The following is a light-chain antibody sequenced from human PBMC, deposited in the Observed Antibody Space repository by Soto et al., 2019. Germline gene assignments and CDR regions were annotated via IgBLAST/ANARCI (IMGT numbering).Light chain of an antibody. J-gene: IGKJ2*01. CDR1: QGISNW. CDR3: PQANSSPQT. CDR2: AAS. V-gene: IGKV1D-12*01. Sequence: DIQMTQYPSSVSASVGDRVTITCRASQGISNWLAWYQQKPGKAPKLLIYAASNLQSGVPSRFSGSGSGTDFPLTISSLQPEDFATYYCPQANSSPQTFGQGNKLEIK.